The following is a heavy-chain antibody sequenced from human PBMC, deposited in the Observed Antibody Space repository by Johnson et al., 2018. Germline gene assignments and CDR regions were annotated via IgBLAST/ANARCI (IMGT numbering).Heavy chain of an antibody. CDR1: GFTFSKHW. CDR2: ITQDGSDK. J-gene: IGHJ4*02. Sequence: VQLVQSGGGLVQPGESLRLSCAASGFTFSKHWMNWVRQAPGKGLEWVAYITQDGSDKYYVDSVKGRFTISRDNAKNSLYLQMNSLIVEDTAVYYCARDPDTASKVDYWGQGTLVTGSS. CDR3: ARDPDTASKVDY. V-gene: IGHV3-7*01. D-gene: IGHD1-14*01.